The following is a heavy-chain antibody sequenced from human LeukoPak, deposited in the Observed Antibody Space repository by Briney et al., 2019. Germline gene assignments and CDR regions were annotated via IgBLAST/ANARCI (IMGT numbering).Heavy chain of an antibody. CDR1: GGSISSYY. CDR3: ARVSFGFLNALDI. Sequence: SETLSLTCTVSGGSISSYYWSWIRQPPGKGLEWIGYIYYSGSTNYNPSLKSRVTISVDTSKDQISLKLRSVTAADTAVYYCARVSFGFLNALDIWGQGTVVTVSS. J-gene: IGHJ3*02. CDR2: IYYSGST. V-gene: IGHV4-59*01. D-gene: IGHD2/OR15-2a*01.